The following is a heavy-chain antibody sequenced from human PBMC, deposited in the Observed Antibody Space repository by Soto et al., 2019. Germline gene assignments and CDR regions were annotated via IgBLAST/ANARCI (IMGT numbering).Heavy chain of an antibody. CDR2: VIPILDIA. V-gene: IGHV1-69*02. CDR1: GGAFSTYT. J-gene: IGHJ4*02. Sequence: SVKVSCKASGGAFSTYTISWVRQAPGQGLEWMGRVIPILDIANYPQKFQGRVTITADRSTTTAYMELSSLRSEDTAVYYCEVSDRDFDYWGQGTLVTVSS. CDR3: EVSDRDFDY.